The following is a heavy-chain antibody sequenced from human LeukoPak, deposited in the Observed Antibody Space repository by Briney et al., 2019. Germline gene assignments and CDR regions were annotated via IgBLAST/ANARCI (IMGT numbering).Heavy chain of an antibody. D-gene: IGHD6-13*01. CDR2: IIPIFGTA. CDR1: GYTFTGYY. CDR3: ARDSRHYSSSWSNWFDP. V-gene: IGHV1-69*06. J-gene: IGHJ5*02. Sequence: SVKVSCKASGYTFTGYYMHWVRQAPGQGLEWMGGIIPIFGTANYAQKFQGRVTITADKSTSTAYMELSSLRSEDTAVYYCARDSRHYSSSWSNWFDPWGQGTLVTVSS.